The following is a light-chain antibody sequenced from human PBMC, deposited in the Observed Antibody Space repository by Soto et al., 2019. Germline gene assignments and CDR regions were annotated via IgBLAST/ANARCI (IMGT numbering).Light chain of an antibody. CDR3: QGWDSSSDHLGV. J-gene: IGLJ1*01. Sequence: SYELTQPPSVSVAPGQTARITRGGNNIGSKSVHWYQQKAGQAPVLVVYDDSGRPSGIPERFSGSNSGNMATLTISRVEAGDEADYYCQGWDSSSDHLGVFGTGTKVTVL. CDR2: DDS. CDR1: NIGSKS. V-gene: IGLV3-21*02.